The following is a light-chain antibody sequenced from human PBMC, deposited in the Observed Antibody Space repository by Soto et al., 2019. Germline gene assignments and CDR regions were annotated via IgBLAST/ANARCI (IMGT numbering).Light chain of an antibody. J-gene: IGKJ1*01. V-gene: IGKV3-15*01. CDR3: QQYNKWPRT. Sequence: EIVMTQSPATLSVSPGERATLSCRASQSISSNLAWYQQKPGQAPRLLIYGVSSRATGIPARFSGGGSGTEFTLTMSSLQSEDFAVYYCQQYNKWPRTFGQGTTGDIK. CDR1: QSISSN. CDR2: GVS.